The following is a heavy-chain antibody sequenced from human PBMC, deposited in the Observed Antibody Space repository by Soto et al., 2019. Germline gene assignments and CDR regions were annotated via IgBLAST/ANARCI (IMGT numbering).Heavy chain of an antibody. D-gene: IGHD1-1*01. CDR1: GGTFRNSA. V-gene: IGHV1-69*12. J-gene: IGHJ6*02. Sequence: QVQLEQSGAEVKKPGSSVKVSCKASGGTFRNSAISWVRQAPGQGLEWMGGIMPIFRTPDYSQKFQGRVTITADRSTSAACRALSGLRSDDTAVYYCARDNDRPQLGGNSYYILDVWGQGTTVTVS. CDR2: IMPIFRTP. CDR3: ARDNDRPQLGGNSYYILDV.